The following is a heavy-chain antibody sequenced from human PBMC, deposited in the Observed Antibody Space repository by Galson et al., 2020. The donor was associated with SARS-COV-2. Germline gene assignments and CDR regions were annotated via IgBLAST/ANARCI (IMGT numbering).Heavy chain of an antibody. J-gene: IGHJ6*02. CDR3: AGGYGSGSIIYYYYYGMDV. V-gene: IGHV1-18*01. CDR1: GYTFTSYG. D-gene: IGHD3-10*01. Sequence: ASVKVSCKASGYTFTSYGISWVRQAPGQGLEWMGWISAYNGNTNYAQKLQGRVTMTTDTSTSTAYMELRSLRSDDTAVYYCAGGYGSGSIIYYYYYGMDVWGQGTTVTVSS. CDR2: ISAYNGNT.